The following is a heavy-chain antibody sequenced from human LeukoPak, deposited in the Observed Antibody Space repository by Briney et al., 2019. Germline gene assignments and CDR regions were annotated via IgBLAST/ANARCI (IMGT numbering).Heavy chain of an antibody. D-gene: IGHD4-17*01. CDR2: IYYSGST. V-gene: IGHV4-59*01. Sequence: SETLSLTCTVSGGSISSYYWSWIRQPPGKGLEWIGYIYYSGSTNYNPSLKSRVTISVDTSKNQFSLKLSSVTAADTAVYYCASRTYDYGDSSFDYWGQGTLVTVSS. J-gene: IGHJ4*02. CDR3: ASRTYDYGDSSFDY. CDR1: GGSISSYY.